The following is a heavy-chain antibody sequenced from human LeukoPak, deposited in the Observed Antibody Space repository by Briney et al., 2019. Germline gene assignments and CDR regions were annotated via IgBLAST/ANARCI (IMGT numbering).Heavy chain of an antibody. CDR1: GGSFSGYY. J-gene: IGHJ3*02. Sequence: PSETLSLTCAVYGGSFSGYYWSWIRQPPGKGLEWTGEINHSGSTNYNPSLKSRVTISVDTSKNQFSLKLSSVTAADTAVYYCARNYDSSVYGVFDIWGQGTMVTVSS. CDR3: ARNYDSSVYGVFDI. CDR2: INHSGST. D-gene: IGHD3-22*01. V-gene: IGHV4-34*01.